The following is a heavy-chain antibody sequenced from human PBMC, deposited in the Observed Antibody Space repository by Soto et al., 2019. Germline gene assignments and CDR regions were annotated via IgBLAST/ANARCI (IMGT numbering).Heavy chain of an antibody. CDR2: ICYSGST. J-gene: IGHJ6*02. CDR1: GGSISSSSYY. Sequence: QLQLQESGPGLVKPSETLSLTCTVSGGSISSSSYYWGWIRQPPGKGLEWIGCICYSGSTYYNPSLKSRVTLSVDTSKNQSSLKLTSVTAADTAVYYCARHEPDGSRGYRYTPRYYYGMDVWCQGTTVTVSS. CDR3: ARHEPDGSRGYRYTPRYYYGMDV. D-gene: IGHD5-18*01. V-gene: IGHV4-39*01.